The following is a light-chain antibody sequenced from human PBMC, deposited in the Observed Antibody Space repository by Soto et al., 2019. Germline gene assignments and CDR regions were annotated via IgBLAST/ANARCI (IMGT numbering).Light chain of an antibody. CDR1: QGISSW. J-gene: IGKJ4*01. CDR2: AAS. Sequence: DIQMTQSPSFVSASVGDRVTITCRASQGISSWLAWYQQKPGKAPKLMISAASSLQSGVPSRFIVSRSGTDFTLTISSLQPEDFATYFCQQANNFPLTFGGGTNVEFK. V-gene: IGKV1-12*01. CDR3: QQANNFPLT.